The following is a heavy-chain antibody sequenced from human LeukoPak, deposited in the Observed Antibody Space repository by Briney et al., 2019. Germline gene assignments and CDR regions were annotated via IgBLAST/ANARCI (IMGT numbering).Heavy chain of an antibody. D-gene: IGHD5-12*01. V-gene: IGHV4-59*08. J-gene: IGHJ4*02. Sequence: KSSETLSLTCTVSGGSISSYYWSWMRQPPGKGLEWIGYILYSGTTNSNPSLKSRVTISVDTSKNQISLKLSSVTAADTAVYYCARMGGYSGYATHWGQGTLVTVSS. CDR3: ARMGGYSGYATH. CDR1: GGSISSYY. CDR2: ILYSGTT.